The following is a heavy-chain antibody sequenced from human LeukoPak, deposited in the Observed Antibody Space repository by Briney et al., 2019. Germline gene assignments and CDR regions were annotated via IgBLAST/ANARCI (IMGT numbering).Heavy chain of an antibody. J-gene: IGHJ4*02. Sequence: PGGSLRLSCAASGFTFSSHAMSWVRQAPGKGLEWGSTISVSGGSTYYADSVKGRFTISRDSSKSTLYLHMNSLRAEATAVYYCARDVGYSCGWGQGTLVTVSS. V-gene: IGHV3-23*01. D-gene: IGHD6-19*01. CDR3: ARDVGYSCG. CDR2: ISVSGGST. CDR1: GFTFSSHA.